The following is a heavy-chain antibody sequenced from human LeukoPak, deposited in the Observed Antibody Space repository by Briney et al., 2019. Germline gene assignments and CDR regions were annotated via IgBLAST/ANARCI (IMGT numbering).Heavy chain of an antibody. CDR3: AKVRRYSGSYYWFDY. D-gene: IGHD1-26*01. J-gene: IGHJ4*02. Sequence: GGSLRLSCAASGFTFSSYSMNWVRQAPGKGLEWVSAISGSGGSTYYADSVKGRFTISRDNSKNTLYLQMNSLRAEDTAVYYCAKVRRYSGSYYWFDYWGQGTLVTVSS. CDR1: GFTFSSYS. V-gene: IGHV3-23*01. CDR2: ISGSGGST.